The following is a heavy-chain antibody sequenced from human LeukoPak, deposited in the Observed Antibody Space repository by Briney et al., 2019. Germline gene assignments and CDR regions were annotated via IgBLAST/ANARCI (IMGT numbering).Heavy chain of an antibody. D-gene: IGHD2-2*01. Sequence: ASVKVSCKASGYTFTGYYMHWVRQAPGQGLEWMGWINPNSGGTNYAQKFQGRVTMTRDTSISTAYMELSRLRSDDTAVYCCARDLGYCSSTSCSVYFDYWGQGTLVTVSS. CDR1: GYTFTGYY. V-gene: IGHV1-2*02. CDR3: ARDLGYCSSTSCSVYFDY. CDR2: INPNSGGT. J-gene: IGHJ4*02.